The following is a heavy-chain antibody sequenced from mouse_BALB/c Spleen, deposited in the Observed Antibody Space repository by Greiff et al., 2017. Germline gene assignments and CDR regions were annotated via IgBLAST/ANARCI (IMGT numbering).Heavy chain of an antibody. D-gene: IGHD1-2*01. CDR2: IDPANGNT. V-gene: IGHV14-3*02. J-gene: IGHJ3*01. Sequence: VQLKQSGAELVKPGASVKLSCTASGFNIKDTYMHWVKQRPEQGLEWIGRIDPANGNTKYDPKFQGKATITADTSSNTAYLQLSSLTSEDTAVYYCASLLSDAWFAYWGQGTLVTVSA. CDR3: ASLLSDAWFAY. CDR1: GFNIKDTY.